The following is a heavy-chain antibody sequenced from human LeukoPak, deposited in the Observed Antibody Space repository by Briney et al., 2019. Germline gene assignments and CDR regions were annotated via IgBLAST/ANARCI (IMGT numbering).Heavy chain of an antibody. CDR2: ISSSSSTI. J-gene: IGHJ4*02. D-gene: IGHD2-2*01. CDR3: ARVCRTSCDDY. Sequence: GGSLRLSCAASGFTFSSYSMNWVRQAPGKGLEWVSYISSSSSTIYYADSVKVRFTISRDNAKNSLYLQMNSLRAEDTAVYYCARVCRTSCDDYWGQGTLVTVSS. V-gene: IGHV3-48*01. CDR1: GFTFSSYS.